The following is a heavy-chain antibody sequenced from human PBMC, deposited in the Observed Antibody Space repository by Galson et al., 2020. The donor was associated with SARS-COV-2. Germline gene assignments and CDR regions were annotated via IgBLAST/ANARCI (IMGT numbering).Heavy chain of an antibody. CDR2: INPNSGGT. CDR3: AAVLLWFGESTFDY. V-gene: IGHV1-2*02. Sequence: ASVKVSCKASGYTFTGYYMHWVRQAPGQGLEWMGWINPNSGGTNYAQKFRGRVAMTRDTSISTAYMELSRLRSDDTAVYYCAAVLLWFGESTFDYWGQGTLVTVSS. D-gene: IGHD3-10*01. CDR1: GYTFTGYY. J-gene: IGHJ4*02.